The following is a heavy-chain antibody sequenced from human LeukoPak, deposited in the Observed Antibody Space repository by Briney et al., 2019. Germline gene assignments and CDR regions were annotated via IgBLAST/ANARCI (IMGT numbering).Heavy chain of an antibody. Sequence: ASVTVSCKASGYTFTVYYMHWVRQAPGQGLEWMGWINPNSGGTNYAQKFQGRVTMTRDTSISTAYMELSRLRSDDTAVYYCARDENPSVYCSGGSCYEAGYWGQGTLVTVSS. CDR2: INPNSGGT. V-gene: IGHV1-2*02. J-gene: IGHJ4*02. CDR1: GYTFTVYY. CDR3: ARDENPSVYCSGGSCYEAGY. D-gene: IGHD2-15*01.